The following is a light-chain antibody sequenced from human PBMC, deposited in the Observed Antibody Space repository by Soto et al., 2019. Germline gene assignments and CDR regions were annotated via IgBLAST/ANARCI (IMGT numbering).Light chain of an antibody. V-gene: IGLV1-47*01. Sequence: QSVLTQTPSASGPPGQRVVISCSGSTSNIGSNYVYWYRQLPGTAPSLLIFLNDQRPSGVPDRFSGSKSGTSASLVISWLQSEDEADYYCAAWDVSLSGVVFGGGTQLTVL. CDR3: AAWDVSLSGVV. CDR2: LND. CDR1: TSNIGSNY. J-gene: IGLJ3*02.